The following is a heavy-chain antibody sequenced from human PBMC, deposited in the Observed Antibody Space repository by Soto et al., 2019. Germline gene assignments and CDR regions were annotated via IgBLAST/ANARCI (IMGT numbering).Heavy chain of an antibody. CDR2: TFHSGAT. D-gene: IGHD2-2*01. CDR1: GDSISSGFYY. J-gene: IGHJ4*02. V-gene: IGHV4-30-4*01. Sequence: VQLQESGPGLVKASQTLSLTCTVSGDSISSGFYYWTWIRQTPGKGLEWIGYTFHSGATYFNSSLEGRVSLSVDTSKTQFFLKLTSVTAADTAVYYCARGGHVGSATSCCHNFWGQGTLVTVSS. CDR3: ARGGHVGSATSCCHNF.